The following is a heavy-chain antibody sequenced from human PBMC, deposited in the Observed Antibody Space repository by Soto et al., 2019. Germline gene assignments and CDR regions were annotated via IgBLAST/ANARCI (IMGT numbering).Heavy chain of an antibody. CDR1: GYSFTSYW. CDR3: ARDPSSTSGYGMDV. Sequence: GESLKISCKGSGYSFTSYWIGWVRQMPGKGLEWVSFIYTDGTTYYADSVKGRFTISRDNAKNAVYLQMSSLRVEDTAVYYCARDPSSTSGYGMDVWGQGTTVTVSS. J-gene: IGHJ6*02. D-gene: IGHD2-2*01. V-gene: IGHV3-53*01. CDR2: IYTDGTT.